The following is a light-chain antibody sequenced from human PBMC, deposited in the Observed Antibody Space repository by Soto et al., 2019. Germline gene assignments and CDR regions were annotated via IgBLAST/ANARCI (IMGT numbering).Light chain of an antibody. CDR3: SSYTTSSTWV. CDR2: EVS. Sequence: QSALTQPPSVSGSPGQSVTISCTGTSSDVGFYNRVSWYQQPPGTAPKLMIYEVSNRPSGVPDRFSGSKSGNTASLTISGLQPEDEADYYCSSYTTSSTWVFGGGTKVTVL. CDR1: SSDVGFYNR. J-gene: IGLJ3*02. V-gene: IGLV2-18*02.